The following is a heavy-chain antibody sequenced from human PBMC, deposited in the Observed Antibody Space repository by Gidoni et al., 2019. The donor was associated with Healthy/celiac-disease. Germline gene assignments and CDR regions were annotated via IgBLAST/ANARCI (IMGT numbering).Heavy chain of an antibody. D-gene: IGHD4-17*01. CDR3: AADRDGDLDAFDI. Sequence: QMQLVQSGPEVNKPGTSVKVSCKASGFTFTSSAVQWVRQARGQRLEWIGWIVVGSGNTNYAQKFQERVTITRDMSTSTAYMELSSLRSEDTAVYYCAADRDGDLDAFDIWGQGTMVTVSS. CDR1: GFTFTSSA. V-gene: IGHV1-58*01. CDR2: IVVGSGNT. J-gene: IGHJ3*02.